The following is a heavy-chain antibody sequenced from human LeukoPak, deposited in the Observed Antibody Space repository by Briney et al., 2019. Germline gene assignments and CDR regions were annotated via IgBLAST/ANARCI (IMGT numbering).Heavy chain of an antibody. CDR3: ARSYCSGGSCYSGFDY. J-gene: IGHJ4*02. V-gene: IGHV3-21*01. CDR1: GFTFSSYC. D-gene: IGHD2-15*01. CDR2: ISSSSSYI. Sequence: PGGSLRLSCAASGFTFSSYCMNLVRQAPGKGLEWLSSISSSSSYIYYADSVKGRFTISRDNAKNSLYLQMNSLRAEDTAVYYCARSYCSGGSCYSGFDYWGQGTLVTVSS.